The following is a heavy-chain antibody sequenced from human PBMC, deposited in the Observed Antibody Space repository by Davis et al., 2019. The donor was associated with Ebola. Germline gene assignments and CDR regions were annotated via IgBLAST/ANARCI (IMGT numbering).Heavy chain of an antibody. CDR1: GYTFTSYG. V-gene: IGHV1-18*01. D-gene: IGHD2-2*01. Sequence: ASVKVSCKASGYTFTSYGISWVRQAPGQGLEWMGWISAYNGNTNYAQKLQGRVTMTTDTSTSTAYMELRSRRSDDTAVYYCARAGYCSSTSCLWGYYYYGMDVWGQGTTVTVSS. CDR3: ARAGYCSSTSCLWGYYYYGMDV. CDR2: ISAYNGNT. J-gene: IGHJ6*02.